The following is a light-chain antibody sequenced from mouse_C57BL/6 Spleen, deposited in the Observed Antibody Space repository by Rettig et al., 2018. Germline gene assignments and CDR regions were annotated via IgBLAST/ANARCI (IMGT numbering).Light chain of an antibody. CDR1: QHVGTN. CDR2: SAS. Sequence: DIVMTQSQKFMSTSVGDRVSVTCKASQHVGTNVAWYHQKPGQSPKALIYSASYRYSGVPDRFTGSGSGTDFTLTISNVQSEDLAEYFCQQYNSYPFTFGSGTKLEIK. J-gene: IGKJ4*01. CDR3: QQYNSYPFT. V-gene: IGKV6-15*01.